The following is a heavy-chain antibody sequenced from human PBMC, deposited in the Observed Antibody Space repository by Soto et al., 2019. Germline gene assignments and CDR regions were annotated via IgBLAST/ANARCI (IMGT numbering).Heavy chain of an antibody. CDR3: ARAQSVVDTAMVYYYYGMDV. D-gene: IGHD5-18*01. V-gene: IGHV4-59*01. CDR1: GGSISSYY. CDR2: IYYSGST. Sequence: SETLSLTCTVSGGSISSYYWSWIRQPPGKGLEWIGYIYYSGSTNYNPSLKSRVTISVDTSKNQFPLKQSSVTAADTAVYYCARAQSVVDTAMVYYYYGMDVWGQGTTVTVSS. J-gene: IGHJ6*02.